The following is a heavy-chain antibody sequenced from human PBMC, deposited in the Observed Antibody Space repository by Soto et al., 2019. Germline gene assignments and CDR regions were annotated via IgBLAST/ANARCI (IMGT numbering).Heavy chain of an antibody. V-gene: IGHV1-69*13. CDR3: ARGNHRWLQLWYFDL. CDR1: GGTFSSYT. J-gene: IGHJ2*01. D-gene: IGHD5-12*01. CDR2: IIPIFGTA. Sequence: VASVKVSCKASGGTFSSYTISWVRQAPGQGLEWMGGIIPIFGTANYAQKFQGRVTITADESPSTAYMELSSLRSEDTAVYYCARGNHRWLQLWYFDLWGRGTLVTVSS.